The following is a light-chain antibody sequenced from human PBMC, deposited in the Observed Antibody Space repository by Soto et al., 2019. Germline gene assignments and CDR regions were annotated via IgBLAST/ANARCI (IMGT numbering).Light chain of an antibody. V-gene: IGLV2-8*01. Sequence: QSALTQPPSASASPGQSVTISCTGTSSDVGAFNYVSWYQHHPGTAPKLIIYEVTKRPSGVPDRFFGSKSGNTASLTVSGLQADDEADYYRSSYAGSNNLDVSFGGGTKLTVL. J-gene: IGLJ3*02. CDR1: SSDVGAFNY. CDR3: SSYAGSNNLDVS. CDR2: EVT.